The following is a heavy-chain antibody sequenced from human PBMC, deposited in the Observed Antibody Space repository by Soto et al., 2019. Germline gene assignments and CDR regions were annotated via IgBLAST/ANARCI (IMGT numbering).Heavy chain of an antibody. CDR2: IYYSGST. Sequence: ETLSLTCTVSGGSISSYYWSWIRQPPGKGLEWIGYIYYSGSTNYNPSLKSRVTISVDTSKNQFSLKLSSVTAADTAVYYCARATGYYYDSSGYSDPFDIWGQGTMVTVSS. CDR3: ARATGYYYDSSGYSDPFDI. CDR1: GGSISSYY. J-gene: IGHJ3*02. D-gene: IGHD3-22*01. V-gene: IGHV4-59*01.